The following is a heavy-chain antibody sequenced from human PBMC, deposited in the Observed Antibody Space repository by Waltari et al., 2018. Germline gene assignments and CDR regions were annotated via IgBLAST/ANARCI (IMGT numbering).Heavy chain of an antibody. J-gene: IGHJ3*02. CDR2: IYYSGST. D-gene: IGHD6-13*01. Sequence: QLQLQESGPGLVKPSETLSLTCTVSGGSISSSSYYWGWIRQPPGKGLEWIGSIYYSGSTYNNPSLKSRVTISVDTSKNQFSLKLSSVTAADTAVYYCARDNVAAAGRGRGAFDIWGQGTMVTVSS. V-gene: IGHV4-39*07. CDR1: GGSISSSSYY. CDR3: ARDNVAAAGRGRGAFDI.